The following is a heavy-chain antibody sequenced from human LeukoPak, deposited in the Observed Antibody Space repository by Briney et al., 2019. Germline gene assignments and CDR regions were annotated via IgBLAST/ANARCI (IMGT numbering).Heavy chain of an antibody. V-gene: IGHV4-59*01. D-gene: IGHD3-9*01. CDR1: GGSISSYY. J-gene: IGHJ3*02. CDR2: IYYSGST. CDR3: ARWTGWGYDILTGYYAFDI. Sequence: PSETLSLTCTVSGGSISSYYWGWIRQPPGKGLERIGYIYYSGSTNYNPSLKSRVTISVDTSKNQFSLKLSSVTAADTAVYYCARWTGWGYDILTGYYAFDIWGQGTMVTVSS.